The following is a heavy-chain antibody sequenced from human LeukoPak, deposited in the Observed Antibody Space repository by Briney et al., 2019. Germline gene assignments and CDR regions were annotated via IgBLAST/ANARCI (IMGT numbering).Heavy chain of an antibody. V-gene: IGHV3-48*01. J-gene: IGHJ4*02. Sequence: PGGSLRLPCAASGFTFNSYGMSWVRQAPGKGLEWLSYISATSNTIYYADSVKGRFTISRDNAKNSLYLQMNSLRAEDTAVYFCARDVPDYWGQGTLVTVSS. CDR3: ARDVPDY. CDR1: GFTFNSYG. CDR2: ISATSNTI.